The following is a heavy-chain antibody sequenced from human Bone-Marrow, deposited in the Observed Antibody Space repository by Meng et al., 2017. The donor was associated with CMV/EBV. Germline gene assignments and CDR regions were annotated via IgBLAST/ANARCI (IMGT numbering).Heavy chain of an antibody. CDR2: IDSDGRDI. CDR1: GFTLRRYW. CDR3: AKDQPTVY. D-gene: IGHD4-17*01. J-gene: IGHJ4*02. V-gene: IGHV3-74*03. Sequence: VPLVEHGGGLVQPGGSLRLSCAVSGFTLRRYWMHWVRQAPGKGLEWVSRIDSDGRDITYADSVRGRFTISRDDAKNTLYLQMNSLRAEDTAVYYCAKDQPTVYWGQGTLVTSPQ.